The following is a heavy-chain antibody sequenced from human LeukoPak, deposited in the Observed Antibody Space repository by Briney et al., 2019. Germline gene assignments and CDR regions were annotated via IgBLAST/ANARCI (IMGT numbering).Heavy chain of an antibody. D-gene: IGHD3-10*01. J-gene: IGHJ4*02. V-gene: IGHV3-7*01. Sequence: PGGSLRLSCAASGFIFSSYWMTWVRQAPGKGLEWVANIIPDGSEKYYVDSVKGRFTISRDDARNSLYLQVNSLRAEDTAVYYCARVEALYNSGSVWAYWGQGTLVTVSS. CDR3: ARVEALYNSGSVWAY. CDR1: GFIFSSYW. CDR2: IIPDGSEK.